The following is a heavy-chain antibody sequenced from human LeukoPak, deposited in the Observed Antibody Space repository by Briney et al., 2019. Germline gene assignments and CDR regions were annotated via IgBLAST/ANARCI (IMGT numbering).Heavy chain of an antibody. J-gene: IGHJ6*02. Sequence: ASVKVSCKASGYTFTTYAITWVRQAAGQGLEWKGWITSYNGHTNYAQNLQGRVTMTTDTSTNTAYMELRSLRPDDTAVYYCARERERVACSGVSGYSYHAMDFWGRGTTVTVSS. CDR1: GYTFTTYA. CDR2: ITSYNGHT. V-gene: IGHV1-18*01. CDR3: ARERERVACSGVSGYSYHAMDF. D-gene: IGHD2-15*01.